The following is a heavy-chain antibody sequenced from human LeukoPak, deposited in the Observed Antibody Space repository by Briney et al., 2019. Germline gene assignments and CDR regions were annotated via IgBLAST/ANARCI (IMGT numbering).Heavy chain of an antibody. Sequence: NPSETLSLTCAVYSGSFSGYYWSWIRQPPGKGLEWIGEINHSGSTNYNPSLKSRVTISVDTSKNQFSLKLSSVTAADTAVYYCARGNLDPSYYYDSSGYYHGYYGMDVWGQGTTVTVSS. D-gene: IGHD3-22*01. CDR2: INHSGST. V-gene: IGHV4-34*01. CDR1: SGSFSGYY. J-gene: IGHJ6*02. CDR3: ARGNLDPSYYYDSSGYYHGYYGMDV.